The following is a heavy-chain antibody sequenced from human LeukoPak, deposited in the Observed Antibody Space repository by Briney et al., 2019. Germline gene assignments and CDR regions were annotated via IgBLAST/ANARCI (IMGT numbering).Heavy chain of an antibody. D-gene: IGHD3-9*01. CDR2: ISGSGGST. Sequence: HPGGSLRLSCAPSGFPFSSYAMSWVRQAPGKGLEWVSAISGSGGSTFYADSVKGRFTISRDNSKNTLYLQMNSLRAEDTSVYYCAKLDVYDILTGYYKGIEYWGQGTLVTVSS. CDR1: GFPFSSYA. CDR3: AKLDVYDILTGYYKGIEY. J-gene: IGHJ4*02. V-gene: IGHV3-23*01.